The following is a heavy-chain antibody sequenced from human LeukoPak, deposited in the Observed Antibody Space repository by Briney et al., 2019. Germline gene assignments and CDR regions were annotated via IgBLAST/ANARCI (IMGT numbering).Heavy chain of an antibody. V-gene: IGHV4-38-2*02. CDR3: ARDVGSAFDY. CDR2: IYHTGST. D-gene: IGHD1-26*01. Sequence: SETLSLTCSVTSYSISSGYYWVWIRQPPGKGLEWIGTIYHTGSTSYNPSLSSRVTMSVEASKNQFSLKLSSLTAADTAVYYCARDVGSAFDYWGQGLLVTASS. J-gene: IGHJ4*02. CDR1: SYSISSGYY.